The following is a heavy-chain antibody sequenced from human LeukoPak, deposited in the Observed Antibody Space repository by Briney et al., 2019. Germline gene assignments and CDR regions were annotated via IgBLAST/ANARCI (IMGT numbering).Heavy chain of an antibody. CDR1: GGSISSSSYY. J-gene: IGHJ6*03. CDR2: IYYSGST. D-gene: IGHD6-6*01. Sequence: SETLSLTCTVSGGSISSSSYYWGWIRQPPGKGLEWIGSIYYSGSTYYNPSLKSRVTISVDTSKNQFSLKLSSVTAADTAVYYCAGRYIAARPRYYYYYMDVWGKGITVTVSS. CDR3: AGRYIAARPRYYYYYMDV. V-gene: IGHV4-39*01.